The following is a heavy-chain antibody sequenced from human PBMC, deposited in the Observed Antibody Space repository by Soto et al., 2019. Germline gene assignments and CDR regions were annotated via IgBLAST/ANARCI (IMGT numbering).Heavy chain of an antibody. V-gene: IGHV3-48*01. Sequence: EVQLVESGGGLVQPGGSLRLSCAASGFTFSSYSMNWVRQAPWKGLEWASYISSSSNTIYYADSVKGRFTISRDNAKNSLDLQMNSLRAEDTGVYYCVRDAPPDDYWGQGTLVTVSS. CDR3: VRDAPPDDY. CDR2: ISSSSNTI. CDR1: GFTFSSYS. J-gene: IGHJ4*02.